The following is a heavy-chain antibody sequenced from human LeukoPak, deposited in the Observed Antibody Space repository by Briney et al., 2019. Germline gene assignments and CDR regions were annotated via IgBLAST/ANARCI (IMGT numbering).Heavy chain of an antibody. CDR1: GFTVSSNY. J-gene: IGHJ6*02. V-gene: IGHV3-53*01. CDR2: IYSGGST. Sequence: GGSLRLSCAASGFTVSSNYMSWVRQAPGKGLEWVSLIYSGGSTYYADSVKGRFTISRDNSKNTLYLQMNSLRAEDTAVYYCARVDIDIVAGMDAWGQGTTVTVSS. D-gene: IGHD2-2*03. CDR3: ARVDIDIVAGMDA.